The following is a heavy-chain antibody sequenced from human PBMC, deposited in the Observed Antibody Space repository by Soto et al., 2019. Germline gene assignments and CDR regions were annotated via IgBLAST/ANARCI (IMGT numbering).Heavy chain of an antibody. CDR3: AKDFDSNYPSPNFDH. D-gene: IGHD4-4*01. CDR1: GFTFSRFA. Sequence: VQLLESGGDLVQPGGSLRLSCAASGFTFSRFAMTWVRQAPGKGLEWVSVVGGNGDRTFYADSVKGGFTISRDNSKNTLYLQMSSLRAEDTAIYYCAKDFDSNYPSPNFDHWGQGTLVSVSS. J-gene: IGHJ4*02. V-gene: IGHV3-23*01. CDR2: VGGNGDRT.